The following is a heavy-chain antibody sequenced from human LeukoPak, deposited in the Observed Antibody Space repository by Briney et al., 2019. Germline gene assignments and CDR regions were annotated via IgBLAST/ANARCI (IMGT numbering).Heavy chain of an antibody. CDR1: GGSISSSSYY. CDR3: ARHGPVVATYLFPSPTDAFDI. V-gene: IGHV4-39*01. J-gene: IGHJ3*02. Sequence: SETLSLTCTVSGGSISSSSYYWGWIRQPPGKGLEGIGSIYYSGSTYYNPSLKSRVTISVDTSTNSFSLTLSSVTVAVTAVYYCARHGPVVATYLFPSPTDAFDIWGQGTMVTVSS. CDR2: IYYSGST. D-gene: IGHD2-15*01.